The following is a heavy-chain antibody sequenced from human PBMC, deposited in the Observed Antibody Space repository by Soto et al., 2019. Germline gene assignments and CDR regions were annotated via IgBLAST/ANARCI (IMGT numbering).Heavy chain of an antibody. V-gene: IGHV4-30-4*01. J-gene: IGHJ4*02. CDR3: ARATYDSSTYYLDY. D-gene: IGHD3-22*01. CDR2: IYYTGNT. Sequence: QVQLQESGPGLVKPSQTLSLTCTVSGASISGGDYYWTWIRQPPGKGLEWIGSIYYTGNTYSNPSLESRLSISVDTSNNKFALRLTSVTAPDTAIYYCARATYDSSTYYLDYWGQGTLVTVSS. CDR1: GASISGGDYY.